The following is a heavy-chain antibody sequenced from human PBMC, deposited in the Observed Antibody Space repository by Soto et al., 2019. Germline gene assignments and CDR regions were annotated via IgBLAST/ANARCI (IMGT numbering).Heavy chain of an antibody. CDR2: IWYDGSKK. J-gene: IGHJ4*02. Sequence: PGGSLRLSCAASGFTFSSYGMHWVRQAPGKGLEWVAVIWYDGSKKYYADSVKGRFTISRDNSKNTLYLQMNSLRAEDTAVYYCAKDRGAQRWPEEHYYFDYWGQGTLVTVSS. CDR1: GFTFSSYG. V-gene: IGHV3-30*02. D-gene: IGHD4-17*01. CDR3: AKDRGAQRWPEEHYYFDY.